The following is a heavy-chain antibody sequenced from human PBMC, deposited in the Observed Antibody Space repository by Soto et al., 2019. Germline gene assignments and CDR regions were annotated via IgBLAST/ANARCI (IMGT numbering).Heavy chain of an antibody. J-gene: IGHJ4*02. CDR3: AKDGSWGDHYYFDN. Sequence: EVQLVESGGGLVQPGRSLRLSCAVSGSTSNEYAMHWLRQAPGKGLEWVSGIFLESDRTGYADSVKGRFTTSRDKAKKMLYLEMNSLKGDDTAVYYCAKDGSWGDHYYFDNWGQGTLVTVSS. CDR2: IFLESDRT. CDR1: GSTSNEYA. D-gene: IGHD2-21*02. V-gene: IGHV3-9*02.